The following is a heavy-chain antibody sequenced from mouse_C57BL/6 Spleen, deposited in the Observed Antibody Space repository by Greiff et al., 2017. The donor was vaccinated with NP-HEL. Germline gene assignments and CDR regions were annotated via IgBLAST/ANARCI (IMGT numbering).Heavy chain of an antibody. D-gene: IGHD1-1*01. CDR2: ISSGSSTI. Sequence: EVHLVESGGGLVKPGGSLKLSCAASGFTFSDYGMHWVRQAPEKGLEWVAYISSGSSTIYYADTVKGRFTISRDNAKNNLYLQMSHLKSEDTAMYYCARDYYGSSYFDYWGQGTTLTVSS. CDR3: ARDYYGSSYFDY. V-gene: IGHV5-17*03. J-gene: IGHJ2*01. CDR1: GFTFSDYG.